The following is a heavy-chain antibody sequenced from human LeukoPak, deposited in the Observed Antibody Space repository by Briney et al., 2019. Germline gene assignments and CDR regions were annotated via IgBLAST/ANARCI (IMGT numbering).Heavy chain of an antibody. CDR3: ARMEYQLLQGWYYYYMDV. D-gene: IGHD2-2*01. J-gene: IGHJ6*03. CDR2: IIPIFGTA. CDR1: GGTFSSYA. Sequence: VASVKVSCKASGGTFSSYAISWVRQAPGQGLEWMGGIIPIFGTANYAQKFQGRVTITADESTSTAYMELSSLRSEDTAVYYCARMEYQLLQGWYYYYMDVWGKGTTVTVSS. V-gene: IGHV1-69*13.